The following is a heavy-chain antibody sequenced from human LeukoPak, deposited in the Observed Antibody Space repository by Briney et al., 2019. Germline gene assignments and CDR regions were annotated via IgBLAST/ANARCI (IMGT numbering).Heavy chain of an antibody. CDR3: ARVLRIAGLRGVDYYYYYMDV. D-gene: IGHD6-13*01. V-gene: IGHV4-34*01. J-gene: IGHJ6*03. CDR2: INHSGST. CDR1: GGSFSGYY. Sequence: PSETLSLTCAVYGGSFSGYYWSWIRQPPGKGLEWIGEINHSGSTNYNPSLKSRVTISVDTSKNQFSLKLSSVTAADTAVYYCARVLRIAGLRGVDYYYYYMDVWGKGTTVTVSS.